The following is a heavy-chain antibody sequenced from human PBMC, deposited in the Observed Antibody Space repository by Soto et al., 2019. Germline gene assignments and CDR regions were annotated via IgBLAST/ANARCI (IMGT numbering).Heavy chain of an antibody. V-gene: IGHV4-59*08. CDR2: IYYSGST. CDR3: ARQSSFDGHLDY. J-gene: IGHJ4*02. CDR1: GGSISSYY. Sequence: SETLSLTCTVSGGSISSYYWSWIRQPPGKGLEWIGYIYYSGSTNYNPSLKSRVTISVDTSKNQFSLKLSSVTAADTAVYYCARQSSFDGHLDYWGQGTLVTVSS. D-gene: IGHD3-10*01.